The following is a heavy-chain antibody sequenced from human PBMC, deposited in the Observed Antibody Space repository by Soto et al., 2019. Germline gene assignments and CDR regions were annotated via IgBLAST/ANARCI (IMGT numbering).Heavy chain of an antibody. V-gene: IGHV3-30*18. J-gene: IGHJ2*01. CDR2: VSYDGGSK. D-gene: IGHD2-15*01. CDR3: AKIYCGGGSCYWFFDL. Sequence: QVQLVESGGGVVQPGRSLRLSCAASGFTFSTHGMHWVRQAPGKGLEWVAVVSYDGGSKYYADSVKGRFTASRDNSKNTLYLEMNSLRTEDTAVYYCAKIYCGGGSCYWFFDLGGRGTLVTVSS. CDR1: GFTFSTHG.